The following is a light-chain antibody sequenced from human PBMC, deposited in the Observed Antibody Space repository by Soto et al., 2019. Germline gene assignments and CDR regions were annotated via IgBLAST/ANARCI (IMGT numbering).Light chain of an antibody. Sequence: QSVLTQPPSASGSPGQSVTISCSGTSSDVGGYDYVSWYQQHPGKAPKLMVYDVFKRPSGVPDRFSGSKSGNTASLTVFGLQADDEDDYYCSSYAGSNNFVFGGGTKLTVL. CDR1: SSDVGGYDY. V-gene: IGLV2-8*01. J-gene: IGLJ2*01. CDR2: DVF. CDR3: SSYAGSNNFV.